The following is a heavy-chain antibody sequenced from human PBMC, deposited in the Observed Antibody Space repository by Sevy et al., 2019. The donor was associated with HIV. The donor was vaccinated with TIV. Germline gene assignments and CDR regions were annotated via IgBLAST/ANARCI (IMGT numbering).Heavy chain of an antibody. J-gene: IGHJ4*02. V-gene: IGHV3-33*01. CDR3: ARGGYYYDNAAYYALDS. Sequence: GGSLRLSCAATGFTFSNYAMHWVRQAPGKGMEWVAIIWSDGAYQYHGDSVKGRFTISRDNSKNTLYLQMNNVRVEDADADYCARGGYYYDNAAYYALDSWGQGTLVTVSS. CDR2: IWSDGAYQ. CDR1: GFTFSNYA. D-gene: IGHD3-22*01.